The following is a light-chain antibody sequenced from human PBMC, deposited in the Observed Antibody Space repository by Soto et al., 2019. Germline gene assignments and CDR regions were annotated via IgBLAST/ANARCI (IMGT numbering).Light chain of an antibody. V-gene: IGKV3-20*01. CDR3: QQYSSSPKGT. Sequence: EVVLTQSPGTLSLSPGERATLSCRASQSVGSSYIAWYQQKPGQAPRLLIYGASSRATGIPDRFSGSGFGTEFTLTISRLEPEDFAVYYCQQYSSSPKGTFVQATKVEIK. CDR2: GAS. J-gene: IGKJ1*01. CDR1: QSVGSSY.